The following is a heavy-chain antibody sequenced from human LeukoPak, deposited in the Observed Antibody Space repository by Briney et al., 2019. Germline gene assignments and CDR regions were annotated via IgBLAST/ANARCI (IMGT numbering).Heavy chain of an antibody. V-gene: IGHV3-23*01. Sequence: GASLTLSCAASGFTSSNYAMSWVRQAPGKGLEWVSAITGSGGNTYYADSVKGRFTISRDNSKNTLYLQMNSLRAEDTAVYYCAKWGDYDVLTGYYVSDYWGQGTLVTVSS. CDR2: ITGSGGNT. D-gene: IGHD3-9*01. CDR3: AKWGDYDVLTGYYVSDY. J-gene: IGHJ4*02. CDR1: GFTSSNYA.